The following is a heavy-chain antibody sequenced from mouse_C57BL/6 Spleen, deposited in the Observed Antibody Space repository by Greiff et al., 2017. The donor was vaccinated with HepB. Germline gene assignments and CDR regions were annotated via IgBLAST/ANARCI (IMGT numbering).Heavy chain of an antibody. V-gene: IGHV10-1*01. Sequence: EVHLVESGGGLVQPKGSLKLSCAASGFSFNTYAMNWVRQAPGKGLEWVARIRSKSNNYATYYADSVKDRFTISRDDSESMLYLQMNNLKTEDTAMYYCVRPLYDYDGGAWFAYWGQGTLVTVSA. CDR1: GFSFNTYA. J-gene: IGHJ3*01. D-gene: IGHD2-4*01. CDR2: IRSKSNNYAT. CDR3: VRPLYDYDGGAWFAY.